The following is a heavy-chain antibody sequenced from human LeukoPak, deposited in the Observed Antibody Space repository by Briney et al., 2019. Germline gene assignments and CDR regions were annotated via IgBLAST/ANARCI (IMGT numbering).Heavy chain of an antibody. V-gene: IGHV3-48*01. CDR1: GFTFSSYS. CDR3: ASPEYSSPKGFFDY. D-gene: IGHD6-6*01. CDR2: ISSSSSTI. Sequence: GGSLRLSCAASGFTFSSYSMNWVRQAPGKGLEWVSYISSSSSTIYYADSVKGRFTISRDNAKNSLYLQMNSLRAEDTAVYYCASPEYSSPKGFFDYWGQGTLVTVSS. J-gene: IGHJ4*02.